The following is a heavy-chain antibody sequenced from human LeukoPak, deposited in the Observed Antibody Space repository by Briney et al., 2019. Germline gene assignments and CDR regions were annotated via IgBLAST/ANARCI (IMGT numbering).Heavy chain of an antibody. V-gene: IGHV1-69*04. Sequence: SVEVSCKASGGTFSSYAISWVRQAPGQGLEWMGRIIPIFGIANYAQKFQGRVTITADKSTSTAYMELSSLRSEDTAVYYCARPPKRVRDGYNWYGMDVWGQGTTVTVSS. CDR3: ARPPKRVRDGYNWYGMDV. CDR1: GGTFSSYA. D-gene: IGHD5-24*01. CDR2: IIPIFGIA. J-gene: IGHJ6*02.